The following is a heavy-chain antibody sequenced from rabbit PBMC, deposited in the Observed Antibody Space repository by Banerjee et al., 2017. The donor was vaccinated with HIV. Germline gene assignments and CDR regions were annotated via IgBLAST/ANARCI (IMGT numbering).Heavy chain of an antibody. CDR2: IGAGSSGTT. CDR1: GFTLSSYW. D-gene: IGHD7-1*01. V-gene: IGHV1S40*01. CDR3: ARDTNGYSGDDL. Sequence: QSLEESGGDLVKPGASLTLTCKASGFTLSSYWMWWVRQAPGKGLEWIACIGAGSSGTTYYATWAKGRFTISKTSSTTVTLQMTSLTAADTATYFCARDTNGYSGDDLWGQGTLVTV. J-gene: IGHJ3*01.